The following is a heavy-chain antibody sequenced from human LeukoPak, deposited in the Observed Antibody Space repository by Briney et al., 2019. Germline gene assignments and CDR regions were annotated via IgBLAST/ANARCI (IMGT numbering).Heavy chain of an antibody. CDR3: ARETTAAGSFDY. CDR1: GGTLSSHA. V-gene: IGHV1-69*05. Sequence: SVKVSCKASGGTLSSHAISWVRQAPGQGLEWMGRIIPIFGTANYAQKFQGRVTMTRDTSTSTVYMELSSLRSEDTAVYYCARETTAAGSFDYWGQGTLVTVSS. D-gene: IGHD6-13*01. J-gene: IGHJ4*02. CDR2: IIPIFGTA.